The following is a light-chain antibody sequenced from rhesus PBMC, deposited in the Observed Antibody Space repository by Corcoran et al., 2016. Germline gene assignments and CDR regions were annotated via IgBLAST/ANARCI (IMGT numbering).Light chain of an antibody. V-gene: IGKV1S5*01. CDR3: QPHYSHPLP. CDR1: QTISSS. Sequence: DIQMTQSPSSLSASVVDRVTITCRASQTISSSLAWYQQKPGKVPNLLIYTASSLESGVPSRFSGRGSGTEFTLTSSSLQPEDFAPYYCQPHYSHPLPFGGGTKVKIK. J-gene: IGKJ4*01. CDR2: TAS.